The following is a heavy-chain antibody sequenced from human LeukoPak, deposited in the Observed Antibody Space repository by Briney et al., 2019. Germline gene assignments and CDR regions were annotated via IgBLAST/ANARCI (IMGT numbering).Heavy chain of an antibody. D-gene: IGHD5-12*01. Sequence: PSQTLSLTCTVSGASIRSGDYYWSWIRQPPGKGLEWIGYIYYSGSTYYNPSLKSRITISVDTSENRFSLKLSSVTAADTAVYYCARVGEYSGYDSDYWGQGTLVTVSS. J-gene: IGHJ4*02. CDR2: IYYSGST. V-gene: IGHV4-30-4*01. CDR1: GASIRSGDYY. CDR3: ARVGEYSGYDSDY.